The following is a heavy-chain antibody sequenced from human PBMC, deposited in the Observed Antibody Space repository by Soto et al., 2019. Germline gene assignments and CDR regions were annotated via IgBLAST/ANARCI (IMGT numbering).Heavy chain of an antibody. Sequence: QVQLVQSGAEVKKPGSSVKVSCKASGGSFSSYIVSWVRQAPGQGLEWMGRIIPVLGVEYYAQKFQGRVPITADKSTRIAYMELGRLRSEATAVYYCAKSRHPGSAPPSYCGMDVWGLGTTVTVSS. CDR3: AKSRHPGSAPPSYCGMDV. V-gene: IGHV1-69*02. CDR1: GGSFSSYI. CDR2: IIPVLGVE. D-gene: IGHD2-15*01. J-gene: IGHJ6*02.